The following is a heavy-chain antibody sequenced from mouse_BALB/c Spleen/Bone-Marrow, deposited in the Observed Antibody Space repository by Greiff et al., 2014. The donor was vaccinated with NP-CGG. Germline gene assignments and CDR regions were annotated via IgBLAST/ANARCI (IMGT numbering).Heavy chain of an antibody. Sequence: VKLMESGPGLVAPSQSLPITCTVSGFSLNDYGVSWIRQPPGKGLEWLGVIWGGGSTYYNSALKSRLSISKDNSKSQVFLKMNSLQTDDTAMYYCAKQYGNYDWYFDVWGAGTTVTVSS. V-gene: IGHV2-6-5*01. J-gene: IGHJ1*01. CDR3: AKQYGNYDWYFDV. D-gene: IGHD2-1*01. CDR1: GFSLNDYG. CDR2: IWGGGST.